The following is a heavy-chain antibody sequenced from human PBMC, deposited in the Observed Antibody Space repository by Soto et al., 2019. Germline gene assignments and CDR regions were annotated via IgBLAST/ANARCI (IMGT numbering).Heavy chain of an antibody. CDR3: VRDLGFWNTL. D-gene: IGHD3-3*01. J-gene: IGHJ4*02. V-gene: IGHV3-7*01. CDR1: GFSFSDFP. CDR2: IDKNGSGK. Sequence: DVQLVESGGGLVQPGGSLRLSCAASGFSFSDFPMSWARQTSGRGLEWVATIDKNGSGKSYVDSVRGRFTISRDTAESSLSLQMTSLTAEDTALYYCVRDLGFWNTLWGQGTLVTVSS.